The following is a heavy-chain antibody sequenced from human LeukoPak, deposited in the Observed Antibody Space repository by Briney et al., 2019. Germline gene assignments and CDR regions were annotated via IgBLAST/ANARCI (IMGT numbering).Heavy chain of an antibody. D-gene: IGHD1-26*01. CDR2: IYHSGST. J-gene: IGHJ6*02. CDR1: GGSISSYY. CDR3: ARHQHSGREHYYGMDV. V-gene: IGHV4-59*08. Sequence: PSETLSLTCTVSGGSISSYYWSWIRQPPGKGLEWIGYIYHSGSTYYNPSLKSRVTISVDTSKNHFSVTLNSVTAADTAVYYCARHQHSGREHYYGMDVWGQGAAVTVSS.